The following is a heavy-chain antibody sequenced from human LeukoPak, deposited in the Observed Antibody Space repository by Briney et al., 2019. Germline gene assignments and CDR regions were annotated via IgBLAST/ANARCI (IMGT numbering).Heavy chain of an antibody. J-gene: IGHJ6*03. D-gene: IGHD6-13*01. CDR3: ARSRYRIAAIISDYYYYMDV. CDR1: GGSISSSSYY. V-gene: IGHV4-39*01. CDR2: IYYSGST. Sequence: LETLSLTCTVSGGSISSSSYYWGWIRQPPGKGQEWIGSIYYSGSTYYNPSLKSRVTISVDTSKNQFSLKLSSVTAADTAVYYCARSRYRIAAIISDYYYYMDVWGKGTTVTISS.